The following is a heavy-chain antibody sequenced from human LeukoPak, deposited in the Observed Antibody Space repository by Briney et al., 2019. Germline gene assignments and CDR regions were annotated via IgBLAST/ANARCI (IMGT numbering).Heavy chain of an antibody. CDR3: ARDSRDYYDSSGYMN. CDR1: GGSISSYY. D-gene: IGHD3-22*01. CDR2: IYYSGST. J-gene: IGHJ4*02. V-gene: IGHV4-59*01. Sequence: SETLSLTCTVSGGSISSYYRSWIRQPPGKGLEWVGYIYYSGSTNYNPSLKSRVTISVDTSKNQFSLKLSSVTAADTAVYYCARDSRDYYDSSGYMNWGQGTLVTVSS.